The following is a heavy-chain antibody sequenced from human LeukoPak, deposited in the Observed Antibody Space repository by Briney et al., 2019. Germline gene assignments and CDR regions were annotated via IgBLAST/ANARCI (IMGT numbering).Heavy chain of an antibody. D-gene: IGHD1-1*01. CDR1: VGSFSGYY. CDR2: INNSGST. CDR3: AREYNHS. Sequence: PSETLSLTCAVYVGSFSGYYWGWIRQPPGKGLEWVGEINNSGSTNYNPCLKSRVTISVDTSKSQFSLRLSSVTVEDTAVYYCAREYNHSWGQGTMVTVSS. J-gene: IGHJ3*01. V-gene: IGHV4-34*01.